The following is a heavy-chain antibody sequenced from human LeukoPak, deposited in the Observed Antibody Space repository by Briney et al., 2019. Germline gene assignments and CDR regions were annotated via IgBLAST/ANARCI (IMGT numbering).Heavy chain of an antibody. CDR1: GFTVSSNS. Sequence: GGSLRLSCAASGFTVSSNSMSWVRQAPGKGLEWVGRIKSKTNGGTTDYAAPVKGRFAILRDDSKNTLFLQMNSLKTEDTAMYYCTTADRSGYWPWGYWGQGTLVTVSS. CDR2: IKSKTNGGTT. J-gene: IGHJ4*02. V-gene: IGHV3-15*01. CDR3: TTADRSGYWPWGY. D-gene: IGHD3-22*01.